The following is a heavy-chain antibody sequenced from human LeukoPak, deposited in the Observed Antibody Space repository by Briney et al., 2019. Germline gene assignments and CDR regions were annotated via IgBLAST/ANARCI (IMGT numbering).Heavy chain of an antibody. J-gene: IGHJ4*02. Sequence: GGSLRLSCAASGFTFSSYSMNWVRQAPGKGLEWVSSISSSSSYIYYADSVKGRFTISRDNAKNSLYLQMNSLRAEDTAVYYCARGGASSGWYGYFDYWGQGTLVTVSS. CDR2: ISSSSSYI. V-gene: IGHV3-21*04. CDR1: GFTFSSYS. D-gene: IGHD6-19*01. CDR3: ARGGASSGWYGYFDY.